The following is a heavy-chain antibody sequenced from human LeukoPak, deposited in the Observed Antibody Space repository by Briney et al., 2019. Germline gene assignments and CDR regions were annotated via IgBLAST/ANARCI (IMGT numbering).Heavy chain of an antibody. CDR3: AKKGYAGSGTYSYYFDH. V-gene: IGHV3-30*02. Sequence: GGSLRLSCAASGFTLRSYTMNWVRQAPGKGLEWVAFIRYDGSNKYYADSVKGRFTISRDNSKNTLYLQMNSLRAEDTAVYYCAKKGYAGSGTYSYYFDHWGQGTLVTVSS. D-gene: IGHD3-10*01. CDR2: IRYDGSNK. CDR1: GFTLRSYT. J-gene: IGHJ4*02.